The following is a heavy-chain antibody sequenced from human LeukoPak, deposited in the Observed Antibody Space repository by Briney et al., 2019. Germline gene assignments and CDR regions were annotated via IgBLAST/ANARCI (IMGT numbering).Heavy chain of an antibody. CDR2: ISSSGTTV. CDR3: ARSTKGDSDH. CDR1: AFTFRSYE. D-gene: IGHD3-10*01. J-gene: IGHJ4*02. Sequence: QPGGSLRLSCAASAFTFRSYEMNWVRQAPGKGLDWVSYISSSGTTVYYADSVRGRFTISRDNAKNSLYLQMDSLRVDDTAVYYCARSTKGDSDHWGQGTLVTVSS. V-gene: IGHV3-48*03.